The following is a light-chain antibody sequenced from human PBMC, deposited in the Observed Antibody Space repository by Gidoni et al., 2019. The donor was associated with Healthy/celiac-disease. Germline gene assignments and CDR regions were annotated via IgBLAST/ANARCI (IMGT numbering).Light chain of an antibody. CDR1: QSISRY. CDR2: AAS. Sequence: DIQMTQSPSSLSASVGDRVTITCRASQSISRYLNWYQQKPGKAPKLLIYAASSSQSGVPSRFSGSGSGTDFTLTISSLQPEDFATYYCQQSYSTPSITFGQGTRLEIK. J-gene: IGKJ5*01. V-gene: IGKV1-39*01. CDR3: QQSYSTPSIT.